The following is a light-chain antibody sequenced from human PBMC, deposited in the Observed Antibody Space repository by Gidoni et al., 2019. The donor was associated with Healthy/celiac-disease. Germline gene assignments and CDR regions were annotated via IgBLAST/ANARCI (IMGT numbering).Light chain of an antibody. V-gene: IGKV3-11*01. CDR2: DAS. CDR3: QQRRNRPPGAS. J-gene: IGKJ4*01. Sequence: EIILTQSPATLSLSPGERATLSCRASQSVNSYLAWFQQTPGQAPRLLIYDASNRATGIPARFSGSGAGIDFTLTISSLEPEDFAVYYCQQRRNRPPGASFGGGTKVEIK. CDR1: QSVNSY.